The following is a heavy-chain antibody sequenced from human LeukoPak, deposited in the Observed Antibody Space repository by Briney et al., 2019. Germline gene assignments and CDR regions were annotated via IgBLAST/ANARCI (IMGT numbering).Heavy chain of an antibody. J-gene: IGHJ6*02. V-gene: IGHV3-21*01. Sequence: PGGSLRLSCAASGFTFSSYSMNWVRQAPGKGLEWVSSISSSSSYIYYADSVKGRFTISRDNAKNSLYLQMNSPRAEDTAVYYCARDHVAAAGTDYFYYYGMDVWGQGTTVTVSS. D-gene: IGHD6-13*01. CDR3: ARDHVAAAGTDYFYYYGMDV. CDR1: GFTFSSYS. CDR2: ISSSSSYI.